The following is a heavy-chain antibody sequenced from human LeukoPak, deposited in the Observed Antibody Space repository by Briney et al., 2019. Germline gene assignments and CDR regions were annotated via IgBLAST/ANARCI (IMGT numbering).Heavy chain of an antibody. D-gene: IGHD6-13*01. J-gene: IGHJ3*02. CDR3: ARGLEQLSAFDI. Sequence: PSEALSLTCTVSGGSISSYYWSWIRQPPGKGLEWIGYIYYSGSTNYNPSLKSRVTISVDTSKNQFSLKLSSVTAADTAVYYCARGLEQLSAFDIWVQGTMVTVSS. CDR2: IYYSGST. CDR1: GGSISSYY. V-gene: IGHV4-59*01.